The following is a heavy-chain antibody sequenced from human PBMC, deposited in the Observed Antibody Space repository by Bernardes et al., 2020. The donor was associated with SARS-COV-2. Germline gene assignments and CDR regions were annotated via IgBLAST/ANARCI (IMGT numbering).Heavy chain of an antibody. D-gene: IGHD3-10*01. CDR3: ARSIGVTMVRFDY. CDR2: INHRGST. Sequence: SETLSLTCAVYRGSFSGYYWSWIRQPPGKGLEWIGEINHRGSTNSNPSLKSRVSMSVDTSKNQFSLRLNSVTAADTAVYYCARSIGVTMVRFDYWGQGILVTVSS. J-gene: IGHJ4*02. CDR1: RGSFSGYY. V-gene: IGHV4-34*01.